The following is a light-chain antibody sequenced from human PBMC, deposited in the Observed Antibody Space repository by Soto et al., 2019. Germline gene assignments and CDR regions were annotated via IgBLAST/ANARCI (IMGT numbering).Light chain of an antibody. CDR3: QQSYKTPPI. J-gene: IGKJ3*01. CDR1: QSISSY. V-gene: IGKV1-39*01. CDR2: AAS. Sequence: DIQMTQSPSSLSASLGDRVTITCRASQSISSYLNWYQQKPGQAPKLLIYAASSLQSGVPSRFSGSGSGTDFTLTISSLQPEDFATYYCQQSYKTPPIFGPGTKVDIK.